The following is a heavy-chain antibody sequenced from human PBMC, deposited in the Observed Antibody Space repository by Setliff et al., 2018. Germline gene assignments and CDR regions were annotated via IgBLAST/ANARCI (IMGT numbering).Heavy chain of an antibody. D-gene: IGHD5-18*01. CDR3: ARVRGYSSGYGVEIGY. CDR2: INTNTGSP. Sequence: ASVKVSCKASGYTFTSQAMNWVRQAPGQGLEWMGWINTNTGSPTYAQGFTGRFVFSLDSSVSTAYLQISSLKAEDTAVYYCARVRGYSSGYGVEIGYWGRGTLVTVSS. V-gene: IGHV7-4-1*02. J-gene: IGHJ4*02. CDR1: GYTFTSQA.